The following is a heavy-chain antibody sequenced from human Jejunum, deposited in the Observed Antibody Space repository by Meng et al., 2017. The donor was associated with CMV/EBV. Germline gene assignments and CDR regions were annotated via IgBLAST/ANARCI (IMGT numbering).Heavy chain of an antibody. CDR3: AKDDHGSGWIVFDY. J-gene: IGHJ4*02. CDR1: GFTFGAYG. CDR2: ITGSGGTT. D-gene: IGHD6-19*01. V-gene: IGHV3-23*01. Sequence: SGFTFGAYGMSWVRQAPGKGLEWVSAITGSGGTTYYADSVKGRFTISRDNSENTLYLQMNSLRAEDTAVYYCAKDDHGSGWIVFDYWGQGTLVTVSS.